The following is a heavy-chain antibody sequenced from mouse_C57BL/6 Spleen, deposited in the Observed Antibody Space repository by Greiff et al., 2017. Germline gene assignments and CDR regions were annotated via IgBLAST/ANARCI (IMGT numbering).Heavy chain of an antibody. Sequence: EVKLMESGGGLVQPGGSLKLSCAASGFTFSDYGMAWVRQAPRKGPEWVAFISNLAYSIYYADTVTGRFTISRENAKNTLYLEMGSLRSEDTAMYYCARKGGYGYDRDWYFDVWGTGTTVTVSS. CDR3: ARKGGYGYDRDWYFDV. V-gene: IGHV5-15*01. CDR2: ISNLAYSI. J-gene: IGHJ1*03. D-gene: IGHD2-2*01. CDR1: GFTFSDYG.